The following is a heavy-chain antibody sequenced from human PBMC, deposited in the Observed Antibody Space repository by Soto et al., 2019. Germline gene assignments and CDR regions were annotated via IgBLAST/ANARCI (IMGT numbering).Heavy chain of an antibody. CDR1: GGSXSGYY. Sequence: SETLSLTCAVYGGSXSGYYWSWIRQPPGKGLEWIGEINHSGSTNYNPSLKSRVTISVDTSKNQFSLKLSSVTAADTAVYYCARGTDDYGDYVFDYWGQGTLVTVSS. D-gene: IGHD4-17*01. J-gene: IGHJ4*02. CDR3: ARGTDDYGDYVFDY. V-gene: IGHV4-34*01. CDR2: INHSGST.